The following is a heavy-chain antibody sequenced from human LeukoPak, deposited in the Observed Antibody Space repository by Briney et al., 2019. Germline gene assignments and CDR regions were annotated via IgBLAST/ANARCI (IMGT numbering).Heavy chain of an antibody. CDR3: ARDVSIAAAGAYYYYMDV. Sequence: PGGSLRLSCAASGFTFSSYAMHWVRQAPGKGLEWVAVISYDGSNKYYADSVKGRFTISRDNSKNTPYLQMNSLRAEDTAVYYCARDVSIAAAGAYYYYMDVWGKGTTVTVSS. D-gene: IGHD6-13*01. CDR1: GFTFSSYA. J-gene: IGHJ6*03. CDR2: ISYDGSNK. V-gene: IGHV3-30*04.